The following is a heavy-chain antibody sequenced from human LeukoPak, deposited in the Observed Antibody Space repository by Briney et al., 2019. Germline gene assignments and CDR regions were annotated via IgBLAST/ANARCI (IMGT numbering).Heavy chain of an antibody. CDR2: IYSGGST. CDR1: GFTVSSNY. D-gene: IGHD6-19*01. CDR3: AKSATGYSSGWYCGY. J-gene: IGHJ1*01. V-gene: IGHV3-53*05. Sequence: GGSLRLSCAASGFTVSSNYMSWVRQAPGKGLEWVSVIYSGGSTYYADSVKGRFTISRDNSKSTLFLQMNSLRAEDTAVYYCAKSATGYSSGWYCGYWGQGTLVTVSS.